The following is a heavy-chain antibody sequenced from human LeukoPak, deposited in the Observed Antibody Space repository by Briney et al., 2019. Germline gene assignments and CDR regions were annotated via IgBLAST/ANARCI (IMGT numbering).Heavy chain of an antibody. Sequence: SETLSLTCAVYGGSSSGYYWSWIRQPPGKGLEWIGEINHSGSTNYNPSLKSRVTISVDTSKNQFSLKLSSVTAADTAVYYCARRGPYYDILTGYLRYNWFDPWGQGTLVTVSS. J-gene: IGHJ5*02. CDR2: INHSGST. D-gene: IGHD3-9*01. CDR3: ARRGPYYDILTGYLRYNWFDP. V-gene: IGHV4-34*01. CDR1: GGSSSGYY.